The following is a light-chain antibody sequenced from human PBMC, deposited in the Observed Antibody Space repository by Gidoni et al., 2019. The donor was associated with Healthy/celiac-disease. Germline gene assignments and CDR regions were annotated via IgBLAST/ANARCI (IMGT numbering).Light chain of an antibody. CDR1: QSVLYSSNNKNY. CDR2: WAS. J-gene: IGKJ1*01. V-gene: IGKV4-1*01. CDR3: QQYYSTPRT. Sequence: DIVMTQSPDSLAVSLGERATINCKSSQSVLYSSNNKNYLAWYQQKPGQPPNLLIYWASTRESGVPDRFSGSGSGTDFTLTISSLQAEDVAVYYCQQYYSTPRTFXXXTKVEIK.